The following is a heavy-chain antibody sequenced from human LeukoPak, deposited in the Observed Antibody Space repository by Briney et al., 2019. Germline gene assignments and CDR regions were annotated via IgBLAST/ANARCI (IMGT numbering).Heavy chain of an antibody. Sequence: GGSLRLSCAASGCTFSSYSMNWVRQAPGKGLEWVSSISSSSSYIYYADSVKGRFTISRDNAKNSLYLQMNSLRAEDTAVYYCARQIAFRYYDFWSGYQNWFDPWGQGTLVTVSS. CDR2: ISSSSSYI. CDR1: GCTFSSYS. D-gene: IGHD3-3*01. J-gene: IGHJ5*02. V-gene: IGHV3-21*01. CDR3: ARQIAFRYYDFWSGYQNWFDP.